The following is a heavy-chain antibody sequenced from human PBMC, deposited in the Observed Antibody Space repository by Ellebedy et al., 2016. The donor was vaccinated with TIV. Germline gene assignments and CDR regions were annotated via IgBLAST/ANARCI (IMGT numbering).Heavy chain of an antibody. J-gene: IGHJ4*02. D-gene: IGHD4-17*01. V-gene: IGHV4-30-4*08. Sequence: MPSETLSLTCTVSGGSISSGGYYWSWIRQHPGKGLEWIGYIYYSGSTYYNPSLKSRVTISVDTSKNQFSLKLSSVTAADTAVYYCASTVTTSHYFDYWGQGTLVTVSS. CDR2: IYYSGST. CDR1: GGSISSGGYY. CDR3: ASTVTTSHYFDY.